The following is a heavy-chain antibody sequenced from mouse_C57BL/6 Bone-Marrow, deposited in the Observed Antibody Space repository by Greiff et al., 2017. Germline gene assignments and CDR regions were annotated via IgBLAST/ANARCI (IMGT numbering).Heavy chain of an antibody. Sequence: VQLQQPGAELVKPGASVKLSCKASGYTFTSYWMHWVKQRPGQGLEWIGMIHPNSGSTNYNEKFKSKATLTVDKSSSTAYMQLSSLTSEDSAVYYCARRRITTVVASMDYWGQGTSVTVSS. CDR2: IHPNSGST. V-gene: IGHV1-64*01. CDR1: GYTFTSYW. D-gene: IGHD1-1*01. J-gene: IGHJ4*01. CDR3: ARRRITTVVASMDY.